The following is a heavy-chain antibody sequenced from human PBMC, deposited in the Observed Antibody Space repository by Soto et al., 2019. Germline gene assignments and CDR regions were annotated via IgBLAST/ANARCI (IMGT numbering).Heavy chain of an antibody. CDR1: GYTVTSYG. CDR2: ICAYNGNT. V-gene: IGHV1-18*01. J-gene: IGHJ4*02. Sequence: QVQLVKSGAEVKKPASSVKVSCRASGYTVTSYGISWVRQASGPGLEWMGWICAYNGNTNYALKLQGRVTMTTDTSTSTAYMELRSLRSDDTAVYYCARSGRYEIEYWGQGTLVTVSS. CDR3: ARSGRYEIEY. D-gene: IGHD5-12*01.